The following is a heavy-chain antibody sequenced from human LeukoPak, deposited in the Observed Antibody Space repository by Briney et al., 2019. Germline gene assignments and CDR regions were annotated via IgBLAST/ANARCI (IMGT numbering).Heavy chain of an antibody. D-gene: IGHD2-8*01. Sequence: GGSLSLSCAASGFTFSSYEMNWVRQAPGKGLEWVSSVSNSGDYIHYADSVKGRFTISRDNSKNSLYLQVNSLRAEDTAVYYCARALIGYYFDYWGQGTLVTVSS. CDR2: VSNSGDYI. CDR3: ARALIGYYFDY. J-gene: IGHJ4*02. V-gene: IGHV3-21*06. CDR1: GFTFSSYE.